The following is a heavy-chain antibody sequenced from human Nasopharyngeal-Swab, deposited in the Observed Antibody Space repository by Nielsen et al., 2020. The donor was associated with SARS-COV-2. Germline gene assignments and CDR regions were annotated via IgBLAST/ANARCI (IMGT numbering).Heavy chain of an antibody. Sequence: ETLSLTCAASGFTFSSYWMHWVRQAPGKGLVWVSRINSDGSSTRDADSVKGRFTISRDNAKNTLYPQMSSLRAEDTAVYYCARPGSSGSYDAFDIWGQGTMVTVSS. V-gene: IGHV3-74*01. D-gene: IGHD6-19*01. CDR3: ARPGSSGSYDAFDI. CDR1: GFTFSSYW. J-gene: IGHJ3*02. CDR2: INSDGSST.